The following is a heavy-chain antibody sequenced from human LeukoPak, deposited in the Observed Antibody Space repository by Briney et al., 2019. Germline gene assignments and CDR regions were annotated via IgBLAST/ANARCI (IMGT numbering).Heavy chain of an antibody. CDR3: ARGLDDQGY. V-gene: IGHV4-34*01. Sequence: SETLSLTCAVYGGSFSCYYWSWIRQPPGKGLEWIGEINHSGSTNYNPSLKSRVTISVDTSKNQFSLKLSSVTAADTAVYYCARGLDDQGYWGQGTLVTVSS. CDR1: GGSFSCYY. CDR2: INHSGST. J-gene: IGHJ4*02. D-gene: IGHD3-16*01.